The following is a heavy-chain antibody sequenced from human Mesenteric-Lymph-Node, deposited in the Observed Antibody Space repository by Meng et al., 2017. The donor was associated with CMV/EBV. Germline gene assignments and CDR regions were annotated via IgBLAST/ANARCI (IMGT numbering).Heavy chain of an antibody. CDR1: GYTFSGHY. D-gene: IGHD5/OR15-5a*01. Sequence: ASVKVSCKASGYTFSGHYIHWVRQAPGQGLEWMGWINPDSGDTNYAQRFQGRVTMTRDTSINTAYMEVRSLTSDDTAVYYCARGGYNVYEAVEYWGQGTLVTVSS. J-gene: IGHJ1*01. CDR3: ARGGYNVYEAVEY. V-gene: IGHV1-2*02. CDR2: INPDSGDT.